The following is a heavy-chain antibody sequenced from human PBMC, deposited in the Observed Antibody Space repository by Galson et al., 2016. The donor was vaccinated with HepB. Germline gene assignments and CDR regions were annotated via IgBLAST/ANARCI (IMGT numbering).Heavy chain of an antibody. D-gene: IGHD6-13*01. CDR3: AGSWYHYYYGMDV. CDR1: GYTFTGYY. CDR2: INPNSGGT. J-gene: IGHJ6*02. V-gene: IGHV1-2*02. Sequence: SVKVSCKASGYTFTGYYMHWVRQAPGQGLEWMGWINPNSGGTNYAQKFQGRVTVTRDTSITTAYMELSRLRADDTAVYYCAGSWYHYYYGMDVWGQGTTVTVSS.